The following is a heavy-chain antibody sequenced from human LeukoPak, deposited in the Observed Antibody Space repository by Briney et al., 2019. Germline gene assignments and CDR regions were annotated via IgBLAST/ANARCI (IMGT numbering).Heavy chain of an antibody. CDR3: ARRKIVSGPFQH. V-gene: IGHV4-59*08. J-gene: IGHJ1*01. D-gene: IGHD2/OR15-2a*01. Sequence: SETLSLTCTVSGGSISSYYWSWIRQPPGKGLEWIGYIYYSGSTNYNPSLKSRVTISVDTSKNQFSLKLSSVTAADTAVYYCARRKIVSGPFQHWGQGTLVTVSS. CDR2: IYYSGST. CDR1: GGSISSYY.